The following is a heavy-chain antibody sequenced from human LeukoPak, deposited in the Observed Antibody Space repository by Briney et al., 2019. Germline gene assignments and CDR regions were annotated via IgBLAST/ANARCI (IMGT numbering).Heavy chain of an antibody. D-gene: IGHD3-22*01. J-gene: IGHJ5*02. CDR1: GYTFTSYY. Sequence: ASVKVSCKASGYTFTSYYMHWVRQAPGQGLEWMGIINPSGGSTSYAQKFQGRVIMTRDTSTSTVYMELSSLRSEDTAVYYCARRDYYDSSGPLGWFDPWGQGTLVTVSS. CDR2: INPSGGST. V-gene: IGHV1-46*01. CDR3: ARRDYYDSSGPLGWFDP.